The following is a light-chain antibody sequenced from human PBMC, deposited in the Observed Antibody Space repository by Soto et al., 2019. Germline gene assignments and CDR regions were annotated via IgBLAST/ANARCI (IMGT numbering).Light chain of an antibody. J-gene: IGKJ4*01. CDR1: QSVSNN. CDR3: QQQSSWLLT. CDR2: DAS. Sequence: EIVLTQSPATLSLSPGERATLSCRASQSVSNNLAWYQQKPGQAPRLLIYDASNRATGIPARFSGSGSGTDFTLTISRLEPEALAVYYCQQQSSWLLTFGGGTKVEIK. V-gene: IGKV3-11*01.